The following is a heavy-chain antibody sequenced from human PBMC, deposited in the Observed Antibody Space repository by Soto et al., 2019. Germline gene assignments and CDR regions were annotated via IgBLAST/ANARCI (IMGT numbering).Heavy chain of an antibody. D-gene: IGHD1-7*01. Sequence: GGSLRLSCAASGFTFSSNWMSWVRLTPGKGLEWVANINEDGSEEYYVDSARGRFTISRDNAKNALYLQMNSLRVEDTAIYYCARDPDAGTTDYWGQGTPVTVSS. J-gene: IGHJ4*02. CDR1: GFTFSSNW. CDR3: ARDPDAGTTDY. CDR2: INEDGSEE. V-gene: IGHV3-7*01.